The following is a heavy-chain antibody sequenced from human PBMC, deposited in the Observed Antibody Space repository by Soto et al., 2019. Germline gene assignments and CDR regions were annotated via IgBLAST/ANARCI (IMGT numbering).Heavy chain of an antibody. V-gene: IGHV3-30*18. D-gene: IGHD6-19*01. CDR3: AKGAVAGTYWYFDL. Sequence: QVQLVESGGGVVQPGRSLRLSCAASGFTFSSYAMHWVRQAPDKGLEWVAVISYDGSNKYYADSVKGRFTISRDNSKNKVYLQMSSLRAEDTAVYYCAKGAVAGTYWYFDLWGRGTLVTVSS. J-gene: IGHJ2*01. CDR2: ISYDGSNK. CDR1: GFTFSSYA.